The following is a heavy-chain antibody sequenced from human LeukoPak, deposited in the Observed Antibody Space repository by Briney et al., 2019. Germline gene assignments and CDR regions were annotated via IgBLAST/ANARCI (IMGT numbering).Heavy chain of an antibody. CDR2: INPSGGSK. D-gene: IGHD3-22*01. CDR3: ARANYYYSSGYSLYYFDY. J-gene: IGHJ4*02. CDR1: GSTFTSYY. Sequence: ASVKVSCKASGSTFTSYYMHWVRQAPGQGLEWMGIINPSGGSKSYAQKFQGRVTMTRDTSTSTVYMELSRLRSEDTAVYYGARANYYYSSGYSLYYFDYWGQGTLVTVSS. V-gene: IGHV1-46*01.